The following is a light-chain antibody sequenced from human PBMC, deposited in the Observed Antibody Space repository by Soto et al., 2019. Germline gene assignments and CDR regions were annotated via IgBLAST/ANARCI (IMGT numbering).Light chain of an antibody. CDR1: SSDVGGYNY. V-gene: IGLV2-14*01. Sequence: QSALTQPASVSGSPGQSITISCTGTSSDVGGYNYVSWYLQHPGKAPKLMIYEVSNRPSGVSNRFYGSKSGNTASLTISGLQADDEADYYCSSYTSSSTYVFGTGTKLTVL. J-gene: IGLJ1*01. CDR2: EVS. CDR3: SSYTSSSTYV.